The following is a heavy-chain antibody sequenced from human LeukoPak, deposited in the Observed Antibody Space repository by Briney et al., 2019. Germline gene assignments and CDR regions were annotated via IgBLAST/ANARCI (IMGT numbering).Heavy chain of an antibody. CDR3: ARESTAMVGAFDI. Sequence: PSETLSLTCTVSGGSISSYYWSWIRQPPGKGLEWIGYIYYSGSTNYNPSLKSRVTISVDTSKNQFSLKLSSVTAADTAVYYCARESTAMVGAFDIWGQGTMVTVSS. J-gene: IGHJ3*02. V-gene: IGHV4-59*01. CDR1: GGSISSYY. D-gene: IGHD5-18*01. CDR2: IYYSGST.